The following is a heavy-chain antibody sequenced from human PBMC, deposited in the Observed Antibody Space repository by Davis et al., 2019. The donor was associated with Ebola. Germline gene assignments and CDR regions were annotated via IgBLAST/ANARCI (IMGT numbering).Heavy chain of an antibody. CDR2: IIPILGIA. CDR1: GGTFSSYA. CDR3: ARGKNYGGKRGSFDI. J-gene: IGHJ3*02. D-gene: IGHD4-23*01. V-gene: IGHV1-69*04. Sequence: SVKVSCKASGGTFSSYAISWVRQAPGQGLEWMGRIIPILGIANYAQKFQGRVTMTRDTSTSTVYMELSSLRSEDTAVYYCARGKNYGGKRGSFDIWGQGTVVTVSS.